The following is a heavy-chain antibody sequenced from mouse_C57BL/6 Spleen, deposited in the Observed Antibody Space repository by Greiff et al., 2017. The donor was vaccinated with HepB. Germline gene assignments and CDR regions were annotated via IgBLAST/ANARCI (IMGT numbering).Heavy chain of an antibody. D-gene: IGHD2-5*01. CDR2: ISDGGSYT. CDR1: GFTFSSYA. CDR3: ARGYSNYGYAMDY. V-gene: IGHV5-4*01. J-gene: IGHJ4*01. Sequence: VQLKESGGGLVKPGGSLKLSCAASGFTFSSYAMSWVRQTPEKRLEWVATISDGGSYTYYPDNVKGRFTISRDNAKNNLYLQMSRLKSEDTAMYYCARGYSNYGYAMDYWGQGTSVTVSS.